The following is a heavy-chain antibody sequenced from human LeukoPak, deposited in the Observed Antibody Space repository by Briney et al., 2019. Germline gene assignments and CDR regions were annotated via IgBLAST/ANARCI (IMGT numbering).Heavy chain of an antibody. Sequence: GGSLRLSCAASGFTFSSFAMHWVRQAPGKGLEYVSAISSNGGSTYYANSVKGRFTISRDNSKNTLYLQMGSLRAEDMAVYYCARDRLPQPLQLDXXXXXXXVXXXSXSASAPTIFD. V-gene: IGHV3-64*01. CDR1: GFTFSSFA. CDR2: ISSNGGST. J-gene: IGHJ4*01. D-gene: IGHD3-9*01. CDR3: ARDRLPQPLQLDXXXXXXXVXXXSXSASAPTIFD.